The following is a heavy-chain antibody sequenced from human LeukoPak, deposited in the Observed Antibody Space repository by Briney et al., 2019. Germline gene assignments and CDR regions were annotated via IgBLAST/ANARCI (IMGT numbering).Heavy chain of an antibody. CDR1: VYTLTELS. J-gene: IGHJ5*02. V-gene: IGHV1-24*01. D-gene: IGHD3-9*01. Sequence: ASVKVSCKVSVYTLTELSMHWVRQAPGKGLEWMGGFDPEDGETIYAQKFQGRVTMTEETSTDTAYMELSSLRSEDTAVYYCATGLRYFDWLIHWGQGTLVTVSS. CDR2: FDPEDGET. CDR3: ATGLRYFDWLIH.